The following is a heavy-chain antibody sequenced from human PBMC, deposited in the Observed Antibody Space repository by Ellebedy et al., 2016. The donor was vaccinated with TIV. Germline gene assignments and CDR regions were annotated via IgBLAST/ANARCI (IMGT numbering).Heavy chain of an antibody. Sequence: GESLKISCAASGFTFADYAMQWVRQAPGKGLEWVSLISGDGGNTFYGDSVKGRFTISRDNSKNSLYLQMNSLRTEDTALYYCARTLIGVGLYYLYGMDVWGQGTTVTVSS. CDR3: ARTLIGVGLYYLYGMDV. V-gene: IGHV3-43*02. CDR2: ISGDGGNT. J-gene: IGHJ6*02. D-gene: IGHD3-22*01. CDR1: GFTFADYA.